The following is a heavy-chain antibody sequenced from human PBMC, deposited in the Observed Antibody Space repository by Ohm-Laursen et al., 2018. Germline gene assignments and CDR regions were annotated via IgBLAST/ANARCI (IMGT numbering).Heavy chain of an antibody. Sequence: SLRLSCSASGFTFSSYGMHWVRQAPGKGLEWVAVIWYDETNKYYADSVKGRFIISRDNSKNTLYLQMNSLRAEDTALYYCARDGLGGGGMDVWGQGTTVTVSS. V-gene: IGHV3-33*01. D-gene: IGHD3-16*01. CDR2: IWYDETNK. CDR3: ARDGLGGGGMDV. CDR1: GFTFSSYG. J-gene: IGHJ6*02.